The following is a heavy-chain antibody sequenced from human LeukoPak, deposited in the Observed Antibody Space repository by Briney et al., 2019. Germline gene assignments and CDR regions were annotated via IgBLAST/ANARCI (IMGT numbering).Heavy chain of an antibody. CDR3: FSLRTADYEIE. Sequence: GGSLRLSCAASGFSLSNYGMHWARQAPGKGLEWVASIHNDGTNKQYADSVKGRFTISRDNSKNTLYLEINSLQTEDTALYYCFSLRTADYEIEWGQGTLVTVSS. D-gene: IGHD4-17*01. CDR2: IHNDGTNK. V-gene: IGHV3-30*02. J-gene: IGHJ4*02. CDR1: GFSLSNYG.